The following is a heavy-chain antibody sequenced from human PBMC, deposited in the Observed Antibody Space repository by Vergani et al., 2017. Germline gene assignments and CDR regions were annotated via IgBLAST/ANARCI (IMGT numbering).Heavy chain of an antibody. D-gene: IGHD4-11*01. Sequence: QVQLQQWGGGLLKPSETLSLTCVVNGGSFTSYHWTWIRQSPGEGLEWVGDIDHTGRPDYNPSLKSRLTMSVDKSRTQFSLTLISVTATDTALYFCARVNTETNGHLYYYYYMDVWGQGTAVTVS. CDR3: ARVNTETNGHLYYYYYMDV. CDR2: IDHTGRP. V-gene: IGHV4-34*01. CDR1: GGSFTSYH. J-gene: IGHJ6*03.